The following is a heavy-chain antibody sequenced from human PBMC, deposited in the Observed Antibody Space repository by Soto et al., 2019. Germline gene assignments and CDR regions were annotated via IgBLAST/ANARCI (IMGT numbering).Heavy chain of an antibody. D-gene: IGHD6-19*01. CDR2: ISSSSSYI. CDR1: GFTFSSYS. Sequence: EVQLVESGGGLVKPGGSLRLSCAASGFTFSSYSMNWVRQAPGKGLEWVSSISSSSSYIYYADSVKGRFTISRDNAKNSLYLQMNSLRAEDTAVYYCARDRSSSGWTLDYWGQGTLVTVSS. CDR3: ARDRSSSGWTLDY. J-gene: IGHJ4*02. V-gene: IGHV3-21*01.